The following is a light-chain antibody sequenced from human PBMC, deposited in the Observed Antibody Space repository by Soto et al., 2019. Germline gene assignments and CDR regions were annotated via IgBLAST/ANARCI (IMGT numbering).Light chain of an antibody. CDR2: GAS. CDR3: QQYNNWPPIT. J-gene: IGKJ5*01. Sequence: EIVMTQSPATLSVSPGDRSTLSCRSGQPLNNNVAWYQHKPGQAPRLLIYGASTRATGISARFSGSGSGTEFTLTISSLQSEDFAVYYCQQYNNWPPITFGQGTRLEI. V-gene: IGKV3-15*01. CDR1: QPLNNN.